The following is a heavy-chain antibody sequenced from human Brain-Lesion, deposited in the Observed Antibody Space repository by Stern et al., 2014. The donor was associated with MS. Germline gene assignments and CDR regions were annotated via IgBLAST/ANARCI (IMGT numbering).Heavy chain of an antibody. Sequence: EVQLVQSGAEVKKPGESLKISCEASGYLFDDYWIGWVRQMSGRGLELVAIIFPRDSNTRYSPSVQGQVTISADKSLSTAFLRWSSQKASDPAMYYCARSPATPSGYDRFDYWGQGALVTVSS. CDR2: IFPRDSNT. D-gene: IGHD5-12*01. V-gene: IGHV5-51*03. CDR1: GYLFDDYW. J-gene: IGHJ4*02. CDR3: ARSPATPSGYDRFDY.